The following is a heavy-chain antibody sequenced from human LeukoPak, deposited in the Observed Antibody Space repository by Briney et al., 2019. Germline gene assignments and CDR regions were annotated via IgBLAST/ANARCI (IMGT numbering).Heavy chain of an antibody. J-gene: IGHJ4*02. Sequence: TGGSLRLSCAASGFTFSSYAMSWVRQAPGKGLEWVSAISGSGGSTYYADSVKGRFTISRDNSKNTLYLQMNSLRAEDTAVYYCAKSTRGARYCGGDCYSVDYWGQGTLVTVSS. CDR1: GFTFSSYA. D-gene: IGHD2-21*01. CDR3: AKSTRGARYCGGDCYSVDY. CDR2: ISGSGGST. V-gene: IGHV3-23*01.